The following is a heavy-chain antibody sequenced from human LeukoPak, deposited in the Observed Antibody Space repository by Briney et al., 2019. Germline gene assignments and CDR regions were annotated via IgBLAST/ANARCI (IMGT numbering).Heavy chain of an antibody. D-gene: IGHD4/OR15-4a*01. J-gene: IGHJ4*02. CDR1: GGSISSYY. Sequence: PSETLSLTCTVSGGSISSYYWSWIRQPPGEGLEWIGYIYYSGSANYSPSLKSRVTISVDTSKNQFSLKLASVSAADTAVYYCARGGTQLTFPVWGQGTLVTVSS. CDR2: IYYSGSA. CDR3: ARGGTQLTFPV. V-gene: IGHV4-59*01.